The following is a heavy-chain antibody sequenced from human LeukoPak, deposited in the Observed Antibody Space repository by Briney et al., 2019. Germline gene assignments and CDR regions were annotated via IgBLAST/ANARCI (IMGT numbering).Heavy chain of an antibody. CDR1: GYTFTSYG. CDR3: ARDYIAAIGFDY. Sequence: AASVKVSCTASGYTFTSYGISWVRQAPGKGLEWVSAISASGDAAFYADSVKGRFTISRDNSKNTVHLQMNSLRAEDTAVYYCARDYIAAIGFDYWGQGTLVSVSS. J-gene: IGHJ4*02. D-gene: IGHD6-13*01. V-gene: IGHV3-23*01. CDR2: ISASGDAA.